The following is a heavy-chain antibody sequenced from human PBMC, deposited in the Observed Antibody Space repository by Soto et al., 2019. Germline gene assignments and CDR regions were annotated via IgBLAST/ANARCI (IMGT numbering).Heavy chain of an antibody. CDR1: GFTFGDYA. CDR2: IRSKAYGGTT. D-gene: IGHD4-17*01. J-gene: IGHJ6*03. Sequence: PGGSLRLSCTASGFTFGDYAMSWFRQAPGKGLEWVGFIRSKAYGGTTEYAASVKGRFTISRDDSKSIAYLQMNSLKTEDTAVYYCTRHPHYGDYYYYMDVWGKGTTVTVSS. V-gene: IGHV3-49*03. CDR3: TRHPHYGDYYYYMDV.